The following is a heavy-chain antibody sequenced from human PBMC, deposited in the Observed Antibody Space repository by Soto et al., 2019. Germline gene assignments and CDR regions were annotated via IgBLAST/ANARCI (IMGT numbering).Heavy chain of an antibody. Sequence: EVHLVDSGGDLVKPGGSLRLSCAGSGFAFSDACINWVRQAPGKGLEWVGRIKSKALGGTTDFAAPVRGRFAITRDDSAKMAYMQMNSLNPEDTAVYYCTTDSYATMTGVRFDYWGHGTLVTVSS. CDR1: GFAFSDAC. CDR2: IKSKALGGTT. V-gene: IGHV3-15*07. D-gene: IGHD3-22*01. CDR3: TTDSYATMTGVRFDY. J-gene: IGHJ4*01.